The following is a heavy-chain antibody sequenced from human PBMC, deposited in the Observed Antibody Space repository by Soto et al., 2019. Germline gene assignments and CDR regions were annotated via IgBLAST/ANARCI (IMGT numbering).Heavy chain of an antibody. CDR1: GGSFSGYY. CDR3: ARHDYNLYCIDV. J-gene: IGHJ6*03. Sequence: SETLSLTCAVYGGSFSGYYWSWIRQPPGKGLEWIGEINHSGSTNYNPSLKSRVTISVDTSKNQFSLKLSSVTAADTAVYYCARHDYNLYCIDVWGKGTTVTAP. V-gene: IGHV4-34*01. CDR2: INHSGST.